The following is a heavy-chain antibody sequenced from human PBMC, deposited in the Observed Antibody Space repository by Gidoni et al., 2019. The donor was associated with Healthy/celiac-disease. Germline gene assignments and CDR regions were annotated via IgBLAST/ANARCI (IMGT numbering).Heavy chain of an antibody. CDR2: TTSSSSTI. V-gene: IGHV3-48*01. CDR3: ARPNGDYVSGSGDY. D-gene: IGHD3-10*01. J-gene: IGHJ4*02. Sequence: EEQLVESGGGLIQPGGTLRLTYAASGCTFSSDSMNWVRQAPGEGRAVVSYTTSSSSTIYYVVSVQGRFTIFRDNAKNSLYLQMNSLSVEDTSLYYCARPNGDYVSGSGDYWGQGTLVPVSS. CDR1: GCTFSSDS.